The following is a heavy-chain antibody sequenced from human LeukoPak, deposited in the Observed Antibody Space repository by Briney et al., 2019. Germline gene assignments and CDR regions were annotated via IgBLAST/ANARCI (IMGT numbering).Heavy chain of an antibody. CDR3: ARVPIVATIWDIDY. J-gene: IGHJ4*02. Sequence: SQTLSLTCTVSGGSIGSGGYYWSWIRQHPGKGLEWIGYIYYSGSTYYNPSLKSRVTISVDTSKNQFSLKLSSVTAADTAVYYCARVPIVATIWDIDYWGQGTLVTVSS. CDR2: IYYSGST. D-gene: IGHD5-12*01. CDR1: GGSIGSGGYY. V-gene: IGHV4-31*03.